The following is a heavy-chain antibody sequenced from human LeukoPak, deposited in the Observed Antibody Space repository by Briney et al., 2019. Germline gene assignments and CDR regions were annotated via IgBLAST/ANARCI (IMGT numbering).Heavy chain of an antibody. CDR3: AREDGSSFDY. CDR2: IYYSGST. CDR1: GGSISSGDYY. V-gene: IGHV4-30-4*01. D-gene: IGHD1-26*01. Sequence: SETLSLTCTVSGGSISSGDYYWSWIRQPPGKGLEWIGYIYYSGSTYYNLSLKSRVTISVDTSKNQFSLKLSSVTAADTAVYYCAREDGSSFDYWGQGTLVTVSS. J-gene: IGHJ4*02.